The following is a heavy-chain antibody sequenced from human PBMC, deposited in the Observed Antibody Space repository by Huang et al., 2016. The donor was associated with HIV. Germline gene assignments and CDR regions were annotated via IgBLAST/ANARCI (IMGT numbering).Heavy chain of an antibody. V-gene: IGHV3-30*03. CDR3: TFNGMVRGIASDH. Sequence: QVQLVESGGGVVQPGRSLRLSCAASGITLNNYGMYWVRPARGKAAKWVAVITADGRTAFYAESVRGRFTISRDNSKITLYLQMTNPRLDDTAIYYCTFNGMVRGIASDHWGPGTLVTVSS. CDR2: ITADGRTA. J-gene: IGHJ4*02. CDR1: GITLNNYG. D-gene: IGHD3-10*01.